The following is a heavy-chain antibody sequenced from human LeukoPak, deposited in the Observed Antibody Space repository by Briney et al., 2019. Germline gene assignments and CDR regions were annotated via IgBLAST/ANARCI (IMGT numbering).Heavy chain of an antibody. D-gene: IGHD6-19*01. CDR1: GYSISSAYF. Sequence: SETLSLTCSVSGYSISSAYFWGWIRQPPGKGLEWIGSISHSGTTNYNPSLKSRVTISGDTSKNQFSLKLSSVTAADTAVYYCARDFHSSGWAGGNYWGQGTLVTVSS. V-gene: IGHV4-38-2*02. CDR3: ARDFHSSGWAGGNY. CDR2: ISHSGTT. J-gene: IGHJ4*02.